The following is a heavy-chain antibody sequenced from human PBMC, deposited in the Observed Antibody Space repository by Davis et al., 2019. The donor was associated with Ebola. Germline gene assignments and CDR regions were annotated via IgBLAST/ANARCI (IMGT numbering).Heavy chain of an antibody. J-gene: IGHJ5*02. CDR1: GGTFSSYA. CDR3: AREVDYYDSSGYYLGWFDP. Sequence: SVKVSCKASGGTFSSYAISWVRQAPGQGLEWMGRIIPILGIANYAQKFQGRVTITADESTSTAYMELSSLRSEDTAVYYCAREVDYYDSSGYYLGWFDPWGQGTLVTVSS. D-gene: IGHD3-22*01. V-gene: IGHV1-69*04. CDR2: IIPILGIA.